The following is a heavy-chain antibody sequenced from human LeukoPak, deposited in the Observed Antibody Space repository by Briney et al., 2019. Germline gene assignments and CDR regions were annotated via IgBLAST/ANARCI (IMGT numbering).Heavy chain of an antibody. Sequence: PGGSLRLSCAASRFTFSSYWMHWVRQAPGKGLVWVSRINSDGSSTSYADSVKGRFTISRDNAKNTLYLQMNSLRAEDTAVYYCARVYSYGYFYFDYWGQGTLVTVSS. V-gene: IGHV3-74*01. CDR3: ARVYSYGYFYFDY. CDR2: INSDGSST. J-gene: IGHJ4*02. CDR1: RFTFSSYW. D-gene: IGHD5-18*01.